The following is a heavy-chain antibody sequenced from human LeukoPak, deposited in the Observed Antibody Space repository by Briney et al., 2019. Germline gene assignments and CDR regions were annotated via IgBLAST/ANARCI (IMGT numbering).Heavy chain of an antibody. CDR3: ARGGYYDKEAFDI. CDR2: ICYSGNT. D-gene: IGHD3-22*01. CDR1: GDSISSYY. Sequence: SETLSLTCTVSGDSISSYYWSWIRQPPGKGLEWIGCICYSGNTNYNPSLKSRVTISIDTSKNQFSLKLSSVTAADTAVYYCARGGYYDKEAFDIWGQGTMVTVSS. V-gene: IGHV4-59*01. J-gene: IGHJ3*02.